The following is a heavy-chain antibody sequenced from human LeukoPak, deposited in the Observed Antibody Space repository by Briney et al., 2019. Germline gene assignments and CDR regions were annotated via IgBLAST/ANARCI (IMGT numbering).Heavy chain of an antibody. Sequence: ASVKVSCKASGYTFASYYMHWVRQATGQGLEWMGWMNPNSGNTGYAQKFQGRVTMTRNTSISTAYMELSSLRSEDTAVYYCARGLLFYFDYWGQGTLVTVSS. CDR2: MNPNSGNT. CDR3: ARGLLFYFDY. V-gene: IGHV1-8*01. J-gene: IGHJ4*02. D-gene: IGHD3-10*01. CDR1: GYTFASYY.